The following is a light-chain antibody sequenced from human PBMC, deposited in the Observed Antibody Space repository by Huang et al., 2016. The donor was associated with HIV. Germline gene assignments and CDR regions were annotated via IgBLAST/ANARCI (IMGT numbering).Light chain of an antibody. Sequence: DIIMTQSPDSLALSLGGRAAINCTASQSVLKTSNNKNCLSWYQLKVGQPPKLRIYWASSRASGVPDRFSGSGSGTHFTLTIASQQAEDVAVYYCHQCYDIPQTFGQGTKVEVK. V-gene: IGKV4-1*01. CDR2: WAS. J-gene: IGKJ1*01. CDR3: HQCYDIPQT. CDR1: QSVLKTSNNKNC.